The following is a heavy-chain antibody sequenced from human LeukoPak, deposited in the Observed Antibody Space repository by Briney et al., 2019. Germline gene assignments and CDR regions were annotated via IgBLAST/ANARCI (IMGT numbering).Heavy chain of an antibody. V-gene: IGHV4-34*01. Sequence: PSETLSLTCSVSGGSLSPYYWSWIRQPPGGGLEWLGEINQSGSTNYNPSLKSRVTISGEKFKNQFSLEVTSATAADTAIYYCATLGGLYYESHGYPDFDHWGQGTLVTVSS. J-gene: IGHJ4*02. CDR1: GGSLSPYY. CDR2: INQSGST. D-gene: IGHD3-22*01. CDR3: ATLGGLYYESHGYPDFDH.